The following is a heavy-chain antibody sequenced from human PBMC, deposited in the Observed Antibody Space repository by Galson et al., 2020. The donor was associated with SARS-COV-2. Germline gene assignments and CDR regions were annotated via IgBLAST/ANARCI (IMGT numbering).Heavy chain of an antibody. J-gene: IGHJ1*01. V-gene: IGHV3-11*06. Sequence: GGSLRLSCAASGYSFSDYYMSWIRQAPGKGLEWVSYISSSGSYTNYADSVKGRFTISRDNAKESQYLQMNSLRAEDTAVYYCARNGRDCSGGICYGAEYFQHWGQGTLVIVSS. CDR1: GYSFSDYY. CDR2: ISSSGSYT. CDR3: ARNGRDCSGGICYGAEYFQH. D-gene: IGHD2-15*01.